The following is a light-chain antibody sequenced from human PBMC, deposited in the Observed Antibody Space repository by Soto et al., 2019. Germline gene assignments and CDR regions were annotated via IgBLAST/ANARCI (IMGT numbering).Light chain of an antibody. Sequence: QSVLTQPPSVSEAPRQRVTISCSGSSSNIGNNAVNWYQQLPGQAPKIVIYYDDLLTSGVSDQFSGSKSGISASLAISDLYADDEAHYYCATWDDSLNAHVFGPGTKLTVL. CDR3: ATWDDSLNAHV. CDR2: YDD. CDR1: SSNIGNNA. J-gene: IGLJ1*01. V-gene: IGLV1-36*01.